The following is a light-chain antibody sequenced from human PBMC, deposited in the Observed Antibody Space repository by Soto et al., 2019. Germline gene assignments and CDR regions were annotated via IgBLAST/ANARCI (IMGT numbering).Light chain of an antibody. CDR2: GTS. CDR3: QQYGSSPRT. CDR1: QSISNDH. J-gene: IGKJ1*01. V-gene: IGKV3-20*01. Sequence: EIVVTQSPGTLSLSPGERATLSCRASQSISNDHLAWYQQKPGQAPRLLIYGTSNRATGIPARFSGSGSGTDFTLTISSLEPEDFAVYYCQQYGSSPRTFGQGTKVDI.